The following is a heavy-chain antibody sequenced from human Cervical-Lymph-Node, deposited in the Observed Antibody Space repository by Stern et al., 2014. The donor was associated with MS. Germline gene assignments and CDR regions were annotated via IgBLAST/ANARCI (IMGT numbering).Heavy chain of an antibody. CDR1: GYSFTSYW. D-gene: IGHD5-24*01. CDR3: ARQMATAIQGLDY. V-gene: IGHV5-51*01. Sequence: EVQLVESGAEVKKPGESLKISCKGSGYSFTSYWIGWVRQMPGKGLEWMGIIYPGDSDNRYSPSFQGQVTISADKSTSTAYLQWSSLKASDTAMYYCARQMATAIQGLDYWGQGTLVTVSS. J-gene: IGHJ4*02. CDR2: IYPGDSDN.